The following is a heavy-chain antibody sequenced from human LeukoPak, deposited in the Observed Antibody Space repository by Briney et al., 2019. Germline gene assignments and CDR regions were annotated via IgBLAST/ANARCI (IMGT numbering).Heavy chain of an antibody. D-gene: IGHD4-17*01. Sequence: SETLSLTCTVSGGSISSSSYYWGWIRQPPGKGLEWIGSIYYSGSTYYNPSLKSRVTISVDTSKNQFSLKLSSVTAADTAVYYCARHQTTVTTSFDFDYWGQGTLVTVSS. V-gene: IGHV4-39*01. J-gene: IGHJ4*02. CDR2: IYYSGST. CDR1: GGSISSSSYY. CDR3: ARHQTTVTTSFDFDY.